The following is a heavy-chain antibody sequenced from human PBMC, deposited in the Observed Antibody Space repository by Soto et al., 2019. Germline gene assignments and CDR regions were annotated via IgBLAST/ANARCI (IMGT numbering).Heavy chain of an antibody. CDR2: INPNSGGT. CDR3: AKSGSFFRPSRGYFDY. CDR1: GFTFTGHY. D-gene: IGHD1-1*01. Sequence: GASVKASGKASGFTFTGHYIHWVRQAPGQGYEWMGWINPNSGGTSYAQKFQGRLTMTTDTSITTAYMELRRLSSEDTAFSSCAKSGSFFRPSRGYFDYWGQGTLVTVSS. V-gene: IGHV1-2*02. J-gene: IGHJ4*02.